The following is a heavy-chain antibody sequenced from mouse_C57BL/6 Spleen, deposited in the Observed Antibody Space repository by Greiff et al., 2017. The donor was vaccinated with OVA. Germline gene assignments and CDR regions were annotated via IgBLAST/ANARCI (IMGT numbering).Heavy chain of an antibody. CDR2: INPNNGGT. Sequence: SGPELVKPGASVKMSCKASGYTFTDYNMHWVKQSPGKSLEWIGYINPNNGGTSYNQKFKGKATLTVNKSSSTAYMELRSLTSEDSAVYYCARENWYFDYWGQGTTRTVSS. CDR3: ARENWYFDY. D-gene: IGHD4-1*01. CDR1: GYTFTDYN. J-gene: IGHJ2*01. V-gene: IGHV1-22*01.